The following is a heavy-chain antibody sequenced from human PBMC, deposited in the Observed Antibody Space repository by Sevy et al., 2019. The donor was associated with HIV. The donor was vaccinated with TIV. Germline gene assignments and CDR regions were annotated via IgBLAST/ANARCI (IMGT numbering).Heavy chain of an antibody. J-gene: IGHJ5*02. CDR3: ARTGRQYCSGGSCYSWFDP. Sequence: GESLKISCAASGFTFSSYSMNWVRQAPGKGLEWVSSISSSSSYIYYADSVKGRFTISRDNAKDSLYLQMNSLRAEDTAVDYCARTGRQYCSGGSCYSWFDPWGQGTLVTVSS. D-gene: IGHD2-15*01. CDR1: GFTFSSYS. V-gene: IGHV3-21*01. CDR2: ISSSSSYI.